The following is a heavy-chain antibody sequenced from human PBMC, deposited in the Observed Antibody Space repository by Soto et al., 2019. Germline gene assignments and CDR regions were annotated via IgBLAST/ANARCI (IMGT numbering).Heavy chain of an antibody. J-gene: IGHJ6*02. CDR1: GGSISSGDYY. CDR3: ARDRDYYYGMDV. CDR2: IYYSGST. D-gene: IGHD3-10*01. V-gene: IGHV4-30-4*01. Sequence: SETLSLTCTVSGGSISSGDYYWSWIRQPPGKGLEWIGYIYYSGSTYYNPSLKSRVTISVDTSKNQFSLKLSSVTAADTAVYYCARDRDYYYGMDVWGQGTTVTVSS.